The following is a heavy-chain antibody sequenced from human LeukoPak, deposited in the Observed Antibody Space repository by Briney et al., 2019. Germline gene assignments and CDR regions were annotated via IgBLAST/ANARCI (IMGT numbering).Heavy chain of an antibody. Sequence: GGSLRLSCAASGFTFSTYWMHWVRQAPGKGLVWVARVRREGSRTTYADSVKGRFTISRDNDRNTLYLQMNSLRVEDTAVYYCARDLDWLLFDYWGQGTLATVSS. D-gene: IGHD3-9*01. CDR3: ARDLDWLLFDY. V-gene: IGHV3-74*03. CDR2: VRREGSRT. J-gene: IGHJ4*02. CDR1: GFTFSTYW.